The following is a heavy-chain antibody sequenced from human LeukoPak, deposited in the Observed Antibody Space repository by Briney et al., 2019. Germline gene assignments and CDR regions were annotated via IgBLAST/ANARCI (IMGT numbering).Heavy chain of an antibody. Sequence: SETLSLTCIVSGYSISSGYYWGWIRQPPGKGLEWIGNIHHSGSTYYNPSLKSRVTILLDTSKNQLSLKLSSVTAADTAVYYCARVAAGIGFFQHWGQGTLVTVSS. CDR2: IHHSGST. J-gene: IGHJ1*01. V-gene: IGHV4-38-2*02. CDR1: GYSISSGYY. CDR3: ARVAAGIGFFQH. D-gene: IGHD6-13*01.